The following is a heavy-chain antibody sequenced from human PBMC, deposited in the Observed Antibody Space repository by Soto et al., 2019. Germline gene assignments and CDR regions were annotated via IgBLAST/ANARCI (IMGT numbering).Heavy chain of an antibody. J-gene: IGHJ5*02. V-gene: IGHV4-39*01. Sequence: SETLSLTCTVSGGSISSSSYYWVWIRQPPGKGLECIVTIYYSGTTYYNPSLKSRVAISVDTSKNQFSLKLSSVTAADTAVYYCARLPISASGTGWFDPWGQGTLVTVSS. CDR3: ARLPISASGTGWFDP. CDR2: IYYSGTT. D-gene: IGHD6-13*01. CDR1: GGSISSSSYY.